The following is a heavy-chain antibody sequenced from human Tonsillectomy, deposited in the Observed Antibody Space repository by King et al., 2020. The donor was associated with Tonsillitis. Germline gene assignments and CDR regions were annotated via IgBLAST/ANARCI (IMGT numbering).Heavy chain of an antibody. CDR3: ARDQKLIR. CDR1: GFTFSSYS. Sequence: QLVQSGGGLVKPGGSLRLSCAASGFTFSSYSMNWVRQAPEKGLEWVSSISSSSGYIYYADSVKGRFTISRDNANNSLYLQMNSLRAEDTAVYYCARDQKLIRWGQGTLVTVSS. D-gene: IGHD1-26*01. CDR2: ISSSSGYI. V-gene: IGHV3-21*01. J-gene: IGHJ4*02.